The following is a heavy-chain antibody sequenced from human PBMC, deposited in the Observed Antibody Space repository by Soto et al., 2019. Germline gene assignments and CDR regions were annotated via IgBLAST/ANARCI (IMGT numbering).Heavy chain of an antibody. J-gene: IGHJ4*02. D-gene: IGHD6-13*01. V-gene: IGHV3-30-3*01. CDR3: ARDQTGITTAGGGRIDH. CDR1: GFTFSTHA. CDR2: VSFDGSNK. Sequence: QVQLVESGGGVVQPGRSLRLSCAASGFTFSTHAMHWVRQAPGKGLECVAIVSFDGSNKYYADSVKGLFTISRDNSKNTLYLQMSGLTPEDTAFYYCARDQTGITTAGGGRIDHWGQGTLVTVSS.